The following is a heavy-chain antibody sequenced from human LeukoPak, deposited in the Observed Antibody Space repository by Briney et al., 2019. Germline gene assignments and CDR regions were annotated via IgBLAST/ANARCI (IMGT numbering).Heavy chain of an antibody. CDR2: ISSSSSTI. Sequence: PGGSLRLSCAASGLIFSTYSMNWVRQAPGKGLEWVSYISSSSSTIYYAGSVKGRFTISRDNAENSLYLQMNNLGAEDTAVYYCARDDHYNYYYMDVWGKGTTVTVSS. V-gene: IGHV3-48*01. J-gene: IGHJ6*03. CDR3: ARDDHYNYYYMDV. CDR1: GLIFSTYS.